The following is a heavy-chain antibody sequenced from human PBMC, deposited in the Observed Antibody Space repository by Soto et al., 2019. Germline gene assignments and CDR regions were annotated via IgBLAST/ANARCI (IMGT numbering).Heavy chain of an antibody. V-gene: IGHV3-64*01. J-gene: IGHJ6*03. Sequence: EVQLAESGGGLAQPGGSLRLSCAASGFTLSGYAMDWVRQAPGEGLEYVSGISSNGVGTYYANSVQGRFTISRDNSKNTVYLQMGSLRPEDMAVYYCARRARPDFYYMDVWVKGTTVTVSS. D-gene: IGHD6-6*01. CDR3: ARRARPDFYYMDV. CDR1: GFTLSGYA. CDR2: ISSNGVGT.